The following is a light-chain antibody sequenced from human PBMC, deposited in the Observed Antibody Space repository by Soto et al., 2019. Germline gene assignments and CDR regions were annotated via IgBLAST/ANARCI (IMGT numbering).Light chain of an antibody. V-gene: IGKV3-15*01. CDR3: QQYNNWPPWT. Sequence: EIVVTQSPVTLSAFPGERATLSCRASQSVSSNLAWYQHKPGQAPRLLIYGASTRATGIPARFSGSGSGTEFTLTISILQSEDFAIYYCQQYNNWPPWTFGQGTKVEIK. J-gene: IGKJ1*01. CDR2: GAS. CDR1: QSVSSN.